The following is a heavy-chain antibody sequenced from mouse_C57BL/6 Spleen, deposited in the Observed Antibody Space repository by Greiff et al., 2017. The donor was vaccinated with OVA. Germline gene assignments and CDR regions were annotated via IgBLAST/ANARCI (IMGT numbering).Heavy chain of an antibody. J-gene: IGHJ4*01. CDR1: GFTFSNYW. CDR3: TIYYGNLRGAMDY. D-gene: IGHD2-1*01. V-gene: IGHV6-3*01. Sequence: EVQLQESGGGLVQPGGSMKLSCVASGFTFSNYWMNWVRQSPEKGLEWVAQIRLKSDNYATHYAESVKGRFTISRDDSKSSVYLQMNNLRAEDTGIYYCTIYYGNLRGAMDYWGQGTSVTVSS. CDR2: IRLKSDNYAT.